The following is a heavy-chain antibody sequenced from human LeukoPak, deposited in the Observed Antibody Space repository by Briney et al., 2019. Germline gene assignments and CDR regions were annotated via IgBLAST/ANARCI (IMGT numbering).Heavy chain of an antibody. CDR3: ASPARYCSSTSCSLNH. V-gene: IGHV3-21*01. CDR2: ISSSSSYI. J-gene: IGHJ4*02. Sequence: GGSLRLSCAASGFTFTGYNMNWVRQAPGKGLEWVSSISSSSSYIYYADSLKGRFTISRDNSKNTLYLQMGSLRPDDTAVYYCASPARYCSSTSCSLNHWGQGSLVTVSS. CDR1: GFTFTGYN. D-gene: IGHD2-2*01.